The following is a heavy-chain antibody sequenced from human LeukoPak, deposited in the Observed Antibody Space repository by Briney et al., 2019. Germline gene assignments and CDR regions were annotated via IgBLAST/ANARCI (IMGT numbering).Heavy chain of an antibody. D-gene: IGHD5-18*01. J-gene: IGHJ4*02. CDR1: GYTFTDYY. Sequence: ASVKVSCKTPGYTFTDYYIHWARQAPGQGLEWMGWINPESGGTSYAQHFQGRVTMTRDTSISTAYMDLSRLKSDDTAVYYCARDRSRGYSYGLESLYWGQGTLVTVSS. CDR3: ARDRSRGYSYGLESLY. CDR2: INPESGGT. V-gene: IGHV1-2*02.